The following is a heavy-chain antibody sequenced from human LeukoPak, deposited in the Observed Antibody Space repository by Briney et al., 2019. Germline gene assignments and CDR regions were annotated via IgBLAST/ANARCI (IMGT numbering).Heavy chain of an antibody. CDR1: GFIFSSYW. CDR3: ARAGCAGGTCLYYFDS. Sequence: GGSVRLSCAASGFIFSSYWIHWVRLPPGKGLVWVSRINSDGSSTIYADSVKGRFTISRDNAENTVYLQMNSLRAEDTAVYYCARAGCAGGTCLYYFDSWGQGILVTVSS. V-gene: IGHV3-74*01. J-gene: IGHJ4*02. CDR2: INSDGSST. D-gene: IGHD2-15*01.